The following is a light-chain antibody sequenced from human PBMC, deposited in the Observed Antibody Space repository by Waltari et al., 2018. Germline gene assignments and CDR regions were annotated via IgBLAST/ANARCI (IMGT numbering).Light chain of an antibody. CDR2: DVT. Sequence: QSALTQPASVSGSPGQSIAISCTATSSAVGNYNYVSWYQQHTGKAPKLMIYDVTSRPSGVSNRFSGSKSGNTASLTISGLQAEDEADYYCSSYTNSNTYVFGPGTKVTVL. CDR3: SSYTNSNTYV. J-gene: IGLJ1*01. V-gene: IGLV2-14*01. CDR1: SSAVGNYNY.